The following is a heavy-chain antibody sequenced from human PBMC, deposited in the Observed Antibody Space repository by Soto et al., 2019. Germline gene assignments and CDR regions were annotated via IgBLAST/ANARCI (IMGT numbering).Heavy chain of an antibody. CDR1: GFIFSTYW. D-gene: IGHD3-10*01. V-gene: IGHV3-7*01. Sequence: GGSLRLSCATSGFIFSTYWMNWVRQAPGKGLEWVANINQRGSERYYADSVRGRFTVSRDNAKDSVYLEVNSLRVEDTAIYYCGRGITEVPGIDCWGHGTPVTVS. CDR3: GRGITEVPGIDC. CDR2: INQRGSER. J-gene: IGHJ4*01.